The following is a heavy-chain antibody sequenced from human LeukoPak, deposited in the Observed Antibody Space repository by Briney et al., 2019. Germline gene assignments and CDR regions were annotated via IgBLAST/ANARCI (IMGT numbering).Heavy chain of an antibody. J-gene: IGHJ4*02. CDR2: MNPNSGNT. V-gene: IGHV1-8*03. Sequence: ASVKVSCKASGYTFTSYDINRVRQATGQGLEWMVWMNPNSGNTGYAQKFQGRITITRNTSISTAYMELSSLRSEDTAVYYCARSVREIVGATKEFGYWGQGTLVTVSS. CDR1: GYTFTSYD. CDR3: ARSVREIVGATKEFGY. D-gene: IGHD1-26*01.